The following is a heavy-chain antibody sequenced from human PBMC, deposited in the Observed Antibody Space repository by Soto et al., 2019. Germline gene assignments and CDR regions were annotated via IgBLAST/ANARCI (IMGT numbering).Heavy chain of an antibody. D-gene: IGHD5-12*01. J-gene: IGHJ4*02. Sequence: EVQLVESGGGLVQPGGSLRVSCAASGFTLSRYSMNWVRQAPGKGLKWLSYIDSSSATIYYADSVKGRFIISRDNAKNSLYLKINSLRDEDTAVYYCARGGVATIFGDSWGQGTLVTVSS. CDR2: IDSSSATI. CDR1: GFTLSRYS. V-gene: IGHV3-48*02. CDR3: ARGGVATIFGDS.